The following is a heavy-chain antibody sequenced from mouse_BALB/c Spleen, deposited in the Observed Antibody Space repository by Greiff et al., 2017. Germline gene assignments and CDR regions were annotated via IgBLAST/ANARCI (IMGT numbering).Heavy chain of an antibody. CDR2: IDTSDSYT. CDR3: ARWLLYAMDY. J-gene: IGHJ4*01. CDR1: GYTFTDYW. D-gene: IGHD2-3*01. Sequence: VQLQHPGAELVMPGASVKMSCKASGYTFTDYWMHWVKQRPGQGLEWIGAIDTSDSYTSYNQKFKGKATLTVDESSSTAYMQLSSLTSEDSAVYYCARWLLYAMDYWGQGTSVTVSS. V-gene: IGHV1-69*01.